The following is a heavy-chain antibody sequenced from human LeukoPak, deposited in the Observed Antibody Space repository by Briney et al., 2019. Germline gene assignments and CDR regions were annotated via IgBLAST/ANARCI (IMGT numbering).Heavy chain of an antibody. CDR2: IVVGSGNT. D-gene: IGHD1-26*01. Sequence: GASVKVSCKASGFTFTSSAVQWVRQARGQRLEWIGWIVVGSGNTNYPQKFQERVTITRDMSTSTAYMELSSLRSEDTAVYYRAASGSYYYYYYYMDVWGKGTTVTVSS. V-gene: IGHV1-58*01. CDR3: AASGSYYYYYYYMDV. CDR1: GFTFTSSA. J-gene: IGHJ6*03.